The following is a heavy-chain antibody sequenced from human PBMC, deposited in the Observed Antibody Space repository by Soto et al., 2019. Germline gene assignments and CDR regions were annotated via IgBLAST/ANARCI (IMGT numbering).Heavy chain of an antibody. V-gene: IGHV3-23*01. Sequence: EVQVLESGGGLVQPGGSLRLSCAASGFTFSNYAMSWVRQAPGKGLEWVSTIHGGGAYTPYTDSVKGRFTISRDNSRNTLFLQMNSLRAEDTAVYYCAKNRGSGSDTNWNFDVWGRGTLVTVSS. CDR1: GFTFSNYA. J-gene: IGHJ2*01. CDR2: IHGGGAYT. CDR3: AKNRGSGSDTNWNFDV. D-gene: IGHD1-26*01.